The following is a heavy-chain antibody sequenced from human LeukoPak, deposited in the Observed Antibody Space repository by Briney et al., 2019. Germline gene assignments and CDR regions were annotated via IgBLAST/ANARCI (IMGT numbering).Heavy chain of an antibody. CDR1: GFTVSSNY. J-gene: IGHJ3*02. CDR2: IYSGGST. V-gene: IGHV3-53*01. CDR3: ARDYNIRIAAAGTTSDAFDI. D-gene: IGHD6-13*01. Sequence: PGGSLRLSCAASGFTVSSNYMSWVRQAPGKGLEWVSVIYSGGSTYYADSVKGRFTISRDNSKNTLYLQMNSLRAEDTAVYYCARDYNIRIAAAGTTSDAFDIWGQGTMVTVSS.